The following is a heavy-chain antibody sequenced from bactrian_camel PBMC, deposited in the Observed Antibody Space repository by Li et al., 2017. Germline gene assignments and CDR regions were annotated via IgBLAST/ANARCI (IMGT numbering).Heavy chain of an antibody. CDR2: INSGDSST. Sequence: VQLVESGGGLVQPGGSLRLSCAASGFTFSNYHMSWVRQAPGKGLEWVSAINSGDSSTWYADSVKGRFTISRDNAKNTLYLQLDSLRTEDTAMYYCATGDYLGQGTQVTVS. CDR1: GFTFSNYH. CDR3: ATGDY. D-gene: IGHD3*01. V-gene: IGHV3S40*01. J-gene: IGHJ4*01.